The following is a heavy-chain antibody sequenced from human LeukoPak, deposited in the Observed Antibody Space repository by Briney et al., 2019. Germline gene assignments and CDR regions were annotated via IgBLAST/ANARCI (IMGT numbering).Heavy chain of an antibody. J-gene: IGHJ4*02. CDR1: GGSISSYY. V-gene: IGHV3-53*01. D-gene: IGHD4-17*01. CDR2: IYSGGST. CDR3: ATLYGDPAYFDY. Sequence: PSETLSLTCTVSGGSISSYYWSWVRQAPGKGLEWVSVIYSGGSTYYADPVKGRFTISRDNSKNTLYLQMNSLRAEDTAVYYCATLYGDPAYFDYWGQGTLVTVSS.